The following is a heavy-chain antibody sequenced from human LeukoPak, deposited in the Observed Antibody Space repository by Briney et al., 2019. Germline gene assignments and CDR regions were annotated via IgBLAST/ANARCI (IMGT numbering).Heavy chain of an antibody. CDR2: IWYDGSNK. Sequence: GGSLRLSCAASGFTFSSYGMHWVRQAPGKGLEWVAVIWYDGSNKYYADSVKGRFTISRDNSKNTLYLQMNSLRAEDTAVYYCAKDTRVAATGNFDYWGQGTLVTVSS. J-gene: IGHJ4*02. V-gene: IGHV3-33*06. D-gene: IGHD5-12*01. CDR3: AKDTRVAATGNFDY. CDR1: GFTFSSYG.